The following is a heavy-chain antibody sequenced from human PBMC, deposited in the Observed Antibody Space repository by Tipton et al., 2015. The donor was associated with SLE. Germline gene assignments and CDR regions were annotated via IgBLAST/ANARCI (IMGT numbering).Heavy chain of an antibody. D-gene: IGHD3-3*01. J-gene: IGHJ2*01. V-gene: IGHV3-53*05. CDR3: ARSSWYDFWSGYYSERYFDL. CDR2: IYSGGST. Sequence: SLRLSCAASGFTVSTNYMTWVRQAPGKGLEWVSLIYSGGSTSYADSVKGRFTISRDNSKNTLYLQMNSLRAEDTAAYYCARSSWYDFWSGYYSERYFDLWGRGTLVTVSS. CDR1: GFTVSTNY.